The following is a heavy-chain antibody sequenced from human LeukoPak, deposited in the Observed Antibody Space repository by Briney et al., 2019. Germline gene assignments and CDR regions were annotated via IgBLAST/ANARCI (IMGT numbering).Heavy chain of an antibody. CDR3: AGDFDFWSGYSHGMDV. V-gene: IGHV1-2*02. Sequence: ASVKVSCKASGYTFTGYYMHWVRQAPGQGLEWMGWINPNSGGTNYAQKFQGRVTMTRDTSISTAYMELSRLRSDDTAVYYCAGDFDFWSGYSHGMDVWGQGTTVTVSS. D-gene: IGHD3-3*01. CDR2: INPNSGGT. J-gene: IGHJ6*02. CDR1: GYTFTGYY.